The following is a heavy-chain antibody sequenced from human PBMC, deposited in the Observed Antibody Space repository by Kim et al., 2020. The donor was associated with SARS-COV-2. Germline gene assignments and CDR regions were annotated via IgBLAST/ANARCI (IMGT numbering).Heavy chain of an antibody. J-gene: IGHJ4*02. Sequence: GGSLRLSCAASGFTFRNYGMHWVRQAPGKGLEWVALISYDGNIKYYGDSVKGRFTISRDNSKNTLYLQMNSLRVEDTAVYYCATVRGAECGSWYFDHWGQGNLVTVSS. D-gene: IGHD6-13*01. CDR3: ATVRGAECGSWYFDH. CDR1: GFTFRNYG. V-gene: IGHV3-33*01. CDR2: ISYDGNIK.